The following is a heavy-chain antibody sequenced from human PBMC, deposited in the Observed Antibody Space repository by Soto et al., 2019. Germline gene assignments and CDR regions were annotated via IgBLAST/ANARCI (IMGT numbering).Heavy chain of an antibody. J-gene: IGHJ4*02. CDR2: INPDSGAT. CDR1: GYSFTGYY. V-gene: IGHV1-2*02. CDR3: ARGDYGTGGYPFPYFDY. Sequence: HEHLVQSGAEVKRPGASLKVSCKASGYSFTGYYIHWVRQAPGQGLEWMGWINPDSGATNYAQNFQGRVHLTSDTSISTASMGLTSLTSDDTAVYYCARGDYGTGGYPFPYFDYWGQGTLVIVSS. D-gene: IGHD2-8*02.